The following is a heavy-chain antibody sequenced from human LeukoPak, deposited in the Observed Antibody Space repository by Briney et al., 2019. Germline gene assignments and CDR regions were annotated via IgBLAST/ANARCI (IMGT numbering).Heavy chain of an antibody. CDR2: MNPNSGNT. D-gene: IGHD2-2*01. CDR1: GYTFTSYD. V-gene: IGHV1-8*03. J-gene: IGHJ5*02. Sequence: ASVKVSCKASGYTFTSYDINWVRQATGQGLEWMGWMNPNSGNTGYAQKFQGRVTITRNTSISTAYMELSSLRSEDTAVYYCARKLGYCSSTSCYYWFDPWGQGTLVSVSS. CDR3: ARKLGYCSSTSCYYWFDP.